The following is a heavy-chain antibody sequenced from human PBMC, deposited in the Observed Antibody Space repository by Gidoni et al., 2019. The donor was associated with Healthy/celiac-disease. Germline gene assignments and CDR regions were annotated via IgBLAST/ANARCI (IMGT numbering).Heavy chain of an antibody. J-gene: IGHJ4*02. CDR2: IFSNDEK. CDR1: GFPLSNARMG. V-gene: IGHV2-26*01. D-gene: IGHD2-15*01. CDR3: ARIYCSGGSCYNDY. Sequence: QVTLTESGPVLVKPTETLTLTCTVSGFPLSNARMGVTWIRQPPGKALGWLAHIFSNDEKSYSTSLKGRLTISKDTSKSQVVLTMTNMDPVDTATYYCARIYCSGGSCYNDYWGQGTLVTVSS.